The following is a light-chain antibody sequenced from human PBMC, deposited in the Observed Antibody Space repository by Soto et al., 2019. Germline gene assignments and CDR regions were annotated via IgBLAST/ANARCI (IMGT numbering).Light chain of an antibody. J-gene: IGKJ5*01. CDR2: GAS. CDR3: QQRSNWPPIT. CDR1: QNVSGY. V-gene: IGKV3-11*01. Sequence: EIVLTQSPATLSVSPGERASLSCRASQNVSGYLAWYQQKPGQAPRLLIYGASNRATGIPARFSGSGSGTDFTLTISSLEPEDFAVYYCQQRSNWPPITCGQGTRLEIK.